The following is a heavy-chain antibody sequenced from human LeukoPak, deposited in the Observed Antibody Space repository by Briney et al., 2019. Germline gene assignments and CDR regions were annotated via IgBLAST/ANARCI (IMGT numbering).Heavy chain of an antibody. CDR1: GFTFSSYA. Sequence: GGSLRLSCAASGFTFSSYAMSWVRQAPGKGLEWVSAISNSGGSTYYADSVRGRFTISRDNSKHTLYLQMNSLRAEDTPVYYRVDLDSGLDYWGQGTLVTVSS. J-gene: IGHJ4*02. CDR2: ISNSGGST. D-gene: IGHD6-19*01. CDR3: VDLDSGLDY. V-gene: IGHV3-23*01.